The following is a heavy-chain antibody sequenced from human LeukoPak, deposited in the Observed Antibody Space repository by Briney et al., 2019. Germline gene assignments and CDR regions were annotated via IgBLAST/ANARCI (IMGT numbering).Heavy chain of an antibody. D-gene: IGHD2-2*03. CDR3: ARGTLGYCSSTSCQLLYYYYYMDV. J-gene: IGHJ6*03. V-gene: IGHV1-69*13. Sequence: ASVKVSCKASGGTFSSYAISWVRQAPGQGLEWMGGIIPIFGTANYAQKFQGRVTITADESTSTAYMELSSLRSEDTAVYYCARGTLGYCSSTSCQLLYYYYYMDVWGKGTTVIVSS. CDR1: GGTFSSYA. CDR2: IIPIFGTA.